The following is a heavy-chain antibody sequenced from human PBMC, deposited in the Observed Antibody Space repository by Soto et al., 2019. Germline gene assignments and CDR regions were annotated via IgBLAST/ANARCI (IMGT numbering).Heavy chain of an antibody. Sequence: QVQLVESGGGVVQPGRSLRLSCAASGFTFSSYGIHWVRQAPGKGLEWVAVIWYDGSNKYYADSVKGRFSISRDNSKNTVHLQMNSLTAEDTAEYRCARDWNGMDVWGQGTTVTVSS. CDR3: ARDWNGMDV. CDR2: IWYDGSNK. CDR1: GFTFSSYG. D-gene: IGHD3-3*01. J-gene: IGHJ6*02. V-gene: IGHV3-33*01.